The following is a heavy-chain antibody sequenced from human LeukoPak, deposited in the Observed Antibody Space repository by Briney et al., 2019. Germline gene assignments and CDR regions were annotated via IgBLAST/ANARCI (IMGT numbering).Heavy chain of an antibody. CDR2: ISRSNIYK. Sequence: GGSLRLSCAASGFTFSSYTMNWVRLAPGKGLEWVSSISRSNIYKYYADSVKGRFTISRDNAKNSLYLQMNSLRAEDTAVYYCAELGITMIGGVWGKGTTVTISS. D-gene: IGHD3-10*02. V-gene: IGHV3-21*01. CDR3: AELGITMIGGV. CDR1: GFTFSSYT. J-gene: IGHJ6*04.